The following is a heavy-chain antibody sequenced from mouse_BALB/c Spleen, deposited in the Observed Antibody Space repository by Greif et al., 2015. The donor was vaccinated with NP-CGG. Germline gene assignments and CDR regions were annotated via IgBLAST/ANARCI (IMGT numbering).Heavy chain of an antibody. V-gene: IGHV1-5*01. CDR2: IYPGNSDT. CDR1: GYTSTSYW. CDR3: TRGGYGSSYAENMDY. Sequence: VQLQQSGTVLARPGASVKMSCKASGYTSTSYWMHWVKQRPGQGLEWIGAIYPGNSDTSYNQKFKGKAKLTAVTSTSTAYMELSSLTNEDSAVYYCTRGGYGSSYAENMDYWGQGTSVTVSS. J-gene: IGHJ4*01. D-gene: IGHD1-1*01.